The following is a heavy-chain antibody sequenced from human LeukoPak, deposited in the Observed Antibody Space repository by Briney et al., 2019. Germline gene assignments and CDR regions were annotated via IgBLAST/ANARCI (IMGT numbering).Heavy chain of an antibody. CDR2: IYPDDSDT. D-gene: IGHD1-26*01. J-gene: IGHJ4*02. V-gene: IGHV5-51*01. Sequence: GESLKISCKASGYSFTTHWIGWVRQMPGKGLEWMGIIYPDDSDTKYSPSFQGQVTISAVKSFSTAFLQWSSLKASDTAIYYCASATGIYSYFDYWGQGTLVTVSS. CDR1: GYSFTTHW. CDR3: ASATGIYSYFDY.